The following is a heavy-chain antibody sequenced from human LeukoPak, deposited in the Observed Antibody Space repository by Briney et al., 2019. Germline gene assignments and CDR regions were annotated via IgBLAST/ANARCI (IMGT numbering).Heavy chain of an antibody. Sequence: GGSLRLSCAASGFTFSSYSMNWVRQAPGKGLEWVSSISSSSYIYYADSVKGRFTISRDNSKNTLYLQMNSLRAEDTAVYYCASPRGGAFSYFDYWGQGTLVTVSS. V-gene: IGHV3-21*01. CDR2: ISSSSYI. CDR3: ASPRGGAFSYFDY. CDR1: GFTFSSYS. D-gene: IGHD3-16*01. J-gene: IGHJ4*02.